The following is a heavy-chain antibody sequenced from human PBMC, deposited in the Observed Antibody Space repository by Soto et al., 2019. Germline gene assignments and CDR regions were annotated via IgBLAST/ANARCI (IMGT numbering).Heavy chain of an antibody. J-gene: IGHJ6*04. CDR1: GFSFSSFA. D-gene: IGHD1-26*01. Sequence: EVLLLESGGGLVQPGGSLRLSCEASGFSFSSFAMNWVRQAPGKGLEWVSAIGDSGSSTYYADSVKGRFTISRDNSRNTPYLQLNCLLSVELAVYYCAKGVELDVWGNGMTVSVSS. CDR3: AKGVELDV. V-gene: IGHV3-23*01. CDR2: IGDSGSST.